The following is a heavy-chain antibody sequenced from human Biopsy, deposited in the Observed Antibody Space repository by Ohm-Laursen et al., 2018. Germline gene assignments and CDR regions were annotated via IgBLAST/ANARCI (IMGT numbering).Heavy chain of an antibody. Sequence: SLRLSCAASGLRFSMYAMSWVRQAPGKGLEWVSAIGGSGGGTYYADSVKGRFTISRDDCKNTVYLQMNSLRVEDRAVYYCARPMSRVVAYGMDVWGQGTTVTVS. CDR1: GLRFSMYA. V-gene: IGHV3-23*01. D-gene: IGHD2-15*01. CDR2: IGGSGGGT. J-gene: IGHJ6*02. CDR3: ARPMSRVVAYGMDV.